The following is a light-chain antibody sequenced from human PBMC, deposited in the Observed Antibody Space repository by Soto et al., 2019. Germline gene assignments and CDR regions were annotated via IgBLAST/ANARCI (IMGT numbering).Light chain of an antibody. Sequence: QSVLTQPPSASGTPGQRVTISCSGSRSNIGSNTVNWYQQLPRTAPKFLIYTNDQRPSGVPDRFSGSKSGTSASLAISGLQFEDEADYYCEAWDDSLNGPVFGGGTKLTVL. V-gene: IGLV1-44*01. CDR3: EAWDDSLNGPV. CDR2: TND. J-gene: IGLJ3*02. CDR1: RSNIGSNT.